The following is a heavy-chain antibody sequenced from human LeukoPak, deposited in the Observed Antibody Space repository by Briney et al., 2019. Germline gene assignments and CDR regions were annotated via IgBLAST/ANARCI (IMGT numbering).Heavy chain of an antibody. V-gene: IGHV5-10-1*01. Sequence: GESLKISCKASGYSFRHYWISWVRQMPGKGLEWMGRIDPSDTYSNYSPSFQGHVTISADKSLSTAYLQWGTLRASDTAIYYCARHMTTVEFPIWGQGTMVTVSS. CDR2: IDPSDTYS. CDR1: GYSFRHYW. D-gene: IGHD4-23*01. CDR3: ARHMTTVEFPI. J-gene: IGHJ3*02.